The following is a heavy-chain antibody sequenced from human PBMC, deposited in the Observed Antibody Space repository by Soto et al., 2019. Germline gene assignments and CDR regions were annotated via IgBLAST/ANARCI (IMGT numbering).Heavy chain of an antibody. CDR3: AASCVGCGGFNYYGMDV. CDR1: GGSISRYY. D-gene: IGHD2-21*01. V-gene: IGHV4-59*12. Sequence: PSETLSLTCTVSGGSISRYYWNWIRQPPGKGLEWIGYIYYSGSTNYNPSLKSRVTISVDTSKDQFSLKLSSVTAADTAVYYCAASCVGCGGFNYYGMDVWGQGTTVTVSS. CDR2: IYYSGST. J-gene: IGHJ6*02.